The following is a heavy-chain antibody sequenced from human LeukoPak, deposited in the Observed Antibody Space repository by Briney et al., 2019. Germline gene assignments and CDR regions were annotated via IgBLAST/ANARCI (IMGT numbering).Heavy chain of an antibody. Sequence: SETLSLTCTVSGGSLSSYYWSWIRQPAGKGLEWIGRIYTSGSTNYNPSLKSRVTMSVDTSKNQFSLKLSSVTAADTAVYYCASDGGSGYYGSGSFDLWGRGTLVTVSS. J-gene: IGHJ2*01. V-gene: IGHV4-4*07. CDR2: IYTSGST. CDR3: ASDGGSGYYGSGSFDL. D-gene: IGHD3-22*01. CDR1: GGSLSSYY.